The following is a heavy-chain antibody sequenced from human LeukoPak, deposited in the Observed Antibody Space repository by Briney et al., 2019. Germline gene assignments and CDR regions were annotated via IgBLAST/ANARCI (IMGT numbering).Heavy chain of an antibody. D-gene: IGHD2/OR15-2a*01. CDR3: ARDLLGGDFDY. Sequence: SQTLSLTCTVSGGSISSGDYYWGWIRQPPGKGLEWIGYIYYSGSTYYNPSLKSRVTISVDTSKNQFSLKLSSVTAADTAVYYCARDLLGGDFDYWGQGTLVTVSS. CDR2: IYYSGST. CDR1: GGSISSGDYY. J-gene: IGHJ4*02. V-gene: IGHV4-30-4*01.